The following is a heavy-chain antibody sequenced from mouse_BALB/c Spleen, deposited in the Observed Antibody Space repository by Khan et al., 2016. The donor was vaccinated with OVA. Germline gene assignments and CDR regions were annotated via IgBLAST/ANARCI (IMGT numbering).Heavy chain of an antibody. D-gene: IGHD1-1*01. Sequence: EVELVESGPELVKPGASVKMSCKASGYTFTNYIIHWVKQKPGQGLEWIGYINPYNDGSKYNEKFKGKATLTSDKSSSTAYMELSGLTSEDSAVYYCARDYGSSFWFAYWGQGTLVTVSA. CDR3: ARDYGSSFWFAY. CDR1: GYTFTNYI. V-gene: IGHV1S136*01. J-gene: IGHJ3*01. CDR2: INPYNDGS.